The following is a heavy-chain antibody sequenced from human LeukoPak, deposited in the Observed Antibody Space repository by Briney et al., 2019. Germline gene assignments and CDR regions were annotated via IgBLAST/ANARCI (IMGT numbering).Heavy chain of an antibody. V-gene: IGHV4-39*07. CDR1: GGSISSSSYY. CDR2: IYYSGST. J-gene: IGHJ6*03. Sequence: SETLSLTCTVSGGSISSSSYYWGWIRQPPGKGLEWIGSIYYSGSTYYNPSLKSRVTISVDTSKNQFSLKLSSVTAADTAVYYCAREIRPRLLIGYYYYYMDVWGKGTTVTVSS. D-gene: IGHD2-21*01. CDR3: AREIRPRLLIGYYYYYMDV.